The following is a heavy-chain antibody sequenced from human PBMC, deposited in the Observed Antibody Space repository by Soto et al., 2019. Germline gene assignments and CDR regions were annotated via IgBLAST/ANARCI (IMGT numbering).Heavy chain of an antibody. V-gene: IGHV5-51*01. Sequence: GGSLKISCKGSGYTFTNNWVGGVRQMPGKGLEWMGIIYPGDSDTRYSPSFQGQVTISVDKSIATAYLQWSSLKASDTAMYYCARRPEYHYGSGKYYGLDVWGQGTTVTVSS. J-gene: IGHJ6*02. CDR1: GYTFTNNW. CDR3: ARRPEYHYGSGKYYGLDV. CDR2: IYPGDSDT. D-gene: IGHD3-10*01.